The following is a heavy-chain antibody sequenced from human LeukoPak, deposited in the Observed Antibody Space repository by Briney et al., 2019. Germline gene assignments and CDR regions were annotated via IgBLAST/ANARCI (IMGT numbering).Heavy chain of an antibody. CDR1: RFTFHNYA. V-gene: IGHV3-43*02. Sequence: GGSLRLSCAASRFTFHNYAIHWVRQAPGKGLEWVSLTSGDGITTYFADSVKGRFTISRDNSKSSLFLQMNSLRTEDTALYYCARDHVYGGADYWGQGTLVTVS. CDR2: TSGDGITT. J-gene: IGHJ4*02. D-gene: IGHD5/OR15-5a*01. CDR3: ARDHVYGGADY.